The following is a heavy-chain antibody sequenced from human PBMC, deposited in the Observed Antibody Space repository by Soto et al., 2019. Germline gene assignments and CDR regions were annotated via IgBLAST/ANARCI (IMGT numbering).Heavy chain of an antibody. J-gene: IGHJ4*02. CDR2: ISGSGGST. CDR1: GFTFSSHA. D-gene: IGHD2-15*01. Sequence: GGSLRLSCGASGFTFSSHAMGWVRQAPGKGLEWVSGISGSGGSTYYADSVKGRFTISRDNSTRTLYLQMNSLRAEDTAVYYCAKGDCSGRTCYSLVDFDYWGQGTLVTVSS. CDR3: AKGDCSGRTCYSLVDFDY. V-gene: IGHV3-23*01.